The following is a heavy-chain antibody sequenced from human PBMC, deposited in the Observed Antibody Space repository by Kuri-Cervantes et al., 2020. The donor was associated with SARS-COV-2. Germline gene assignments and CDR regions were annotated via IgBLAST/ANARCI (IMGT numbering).Heavy chain of an antibody. Sequence: SGPTLVKPTQTLTLTCPFSGFSLSTSGVGVGWIRQPPGKALEWLARIDWDDDKYYSTSLKSRLTITKDTSKNQVVLTMTNMDPVDTATYYCAHELLYGSSSRYVQHWGQGTLVTVSS. CDR1: GFSLSTSGVG. CDR2: IDWDDDK. V-gene: IGHV2-5*02. CDR3: AHELLYGSSSRYVQH. J-gene: IGHJ1*01. D-gene: IGHD6-13*01.